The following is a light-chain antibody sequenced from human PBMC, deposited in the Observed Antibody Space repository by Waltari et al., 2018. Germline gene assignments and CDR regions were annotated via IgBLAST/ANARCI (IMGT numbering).Light chain of an antibody. CDR3: CSYAGSSTYV. CDR1: SNDLGNYNL. CDR2: EVT. Sequence: QSALTQPASVSGSPGQSITISCTGTSNDLGNYNLVSWYQQHPGKAPRLMLYEVTKRPSGVADRFAGSKSGNTAFLTISGLQAEDEADYHCCSYAGSSTYVFGTGTKVTVL. J-gene: IGLJ1*01. V-gene: IGLV2-23*02.